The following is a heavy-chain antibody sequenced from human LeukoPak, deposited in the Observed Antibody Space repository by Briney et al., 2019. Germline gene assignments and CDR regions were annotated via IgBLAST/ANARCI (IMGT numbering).Heavy chain of an antibody. D-gene: IGHD3-10*01. J-gene: IGHJ6*02. CDR1: GGSFSGYY. Sequence: SETLSLTCAVYGGSFSGYYWSWIRQPPGKGLEWIGEINHSGSTNYNPSLKSRVTISVDTSKNQFSLKLSSVTAADTAVYYCARAPLYGSGSYYAVYGMDVWGQGTTVTASS. V-gene: IGHV4-34*01. CDR3: ARAPLYGSGSYYAVYGMDV. CDR2: INHSGST.